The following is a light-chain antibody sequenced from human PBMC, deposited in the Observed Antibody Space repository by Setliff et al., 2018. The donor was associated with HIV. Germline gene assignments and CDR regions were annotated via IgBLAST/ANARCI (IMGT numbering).Light chain of an antibody. CDR1: SSDVGSYNL. CDR2: EGN. J-gene: IGLJ1*01. CDR3: SSYTSRNSYV. V-gene: IGLV2-14*02. Sequence: QSVLTQPASVSGSPGQSITISCTGASSDVGSYNLVSWYQQYPGKAPKLMIYEGNKRPSGVSNRFSGSKSGTTASLTISGLQAEDEADYYCSSYTSRNSYVFGTGTKVTVL.